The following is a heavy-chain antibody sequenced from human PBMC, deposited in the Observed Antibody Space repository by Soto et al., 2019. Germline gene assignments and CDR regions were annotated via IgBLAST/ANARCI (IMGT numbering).Heavy chain of an antibody. V-gene: IGHV5-10-1*01. CDR3: ARLYCSSSTCDSWFDP. J-gene: IGHJ5*02. D-gene: IGHD2-2*01. Sequence: GEPLKISCTGFGYTFTTFWISWVRQMPGRGLEWMGRIDPRDSYTNYSPSFQGHVTISGDKSISTAYLQWASLKASDTAMYYCARLYCSSSTCDSWFDPWGQGTLVTVSS. CDR2: IDPRDSYT. CDR1: GYTFTTFW.